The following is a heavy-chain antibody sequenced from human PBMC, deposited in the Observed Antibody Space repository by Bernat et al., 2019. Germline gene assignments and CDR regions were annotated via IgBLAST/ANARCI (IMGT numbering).Heavy chain of an antibody. V-gene: IGHV2-5*02. CDR1: GFSLSTSGVG. Sequence: QITLKESGPTQVKPTQTLTLTCTFSGFSLSTSGVGVGWIRQPPGKALEWLALIYWDDDKRYSPSLKSRLTITKDTSKSQVVLTMTNLDPVDTATYYCARRPGWLAPFDYWGQGTLVTVSS. J-gene: IGHJ4*01. CDR3: ARRPGWLAPFDY. D-gene: IGHD6-19*01. CDR2: IYWDDDK.